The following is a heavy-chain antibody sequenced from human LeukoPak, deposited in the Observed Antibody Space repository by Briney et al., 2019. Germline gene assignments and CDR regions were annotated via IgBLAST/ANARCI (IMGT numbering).Heavy chain of an antibody. J-gene: IGHJ3*02. CDR3: ARARRGLDAFDI. D-gene: IGHD3/OR15-3a*01. Sequence: SETLSLTCTVSGGSISSYYWSWIRQPPGKGLEWIGYIYHSGSTYYNPSLESRVTISVDRSKNQFSLKLSSVTAADTAVYYCARARRGLDAFDIWGQGTMVTVSS. CDR1: GGSISSYY. V-gene: IGHV4-59*12. CDR2: IYHSGST.